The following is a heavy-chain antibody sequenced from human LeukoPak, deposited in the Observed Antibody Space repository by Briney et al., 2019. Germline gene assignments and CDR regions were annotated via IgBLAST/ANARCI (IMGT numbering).Heavy chain of an antibody. J-gene: IGHJ4*02. Sequence: SETLSLTCSVSGGSLSSYYWNWIRQPAGKGLEWIGHIYTSGSTNYNPALKSRVSMSLDTSKNQFSLKLSSVTAADTAVYYCARLSPHYDSSGFPEYYFWGQGTLVTVSS. D-gene: IGHD3-22*01. CDR1: GGSLSSYY. V-gene: IGHV4-4*07. CDR2: IYTSGST. CDR3: ARLSPHYDSSGFPEYYF.